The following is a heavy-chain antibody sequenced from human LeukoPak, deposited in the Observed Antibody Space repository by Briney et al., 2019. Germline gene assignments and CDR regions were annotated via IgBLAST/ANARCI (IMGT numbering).Heavy chain of an antibody. V-gene: IGHV4-61*02. D-gene: IGHD5-18*01. CDR2: IYTSGST. CDR3: VRGGYRPQVWFDP. CDR1: GGSISSGSYY. Sequence: SETLSLTCTVSGGSISSGSYYWSWIRQPAGKGLEWIGRIYTSGSTNYNPSLKSRVTISVDTSKNQFSLKLSSVTAADTAVYYCVRGGYRPQVWFDPLGQAALVTDSS. J-gene: IGHJ5*02.